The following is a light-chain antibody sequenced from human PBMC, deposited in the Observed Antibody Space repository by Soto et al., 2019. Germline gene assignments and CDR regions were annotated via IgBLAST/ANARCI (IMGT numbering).Light chain of an antibody. CDR1: QSVAGY. J-gene: IGKJ4*01. CDR2: EAS. V-gene: IGKV3-11*01. Sequence: EIVLTQSPGTLYLSPGERATLSCRASQSVAGYLSWYQQKIGQPPRLLIYEASNRATSIPARFSGSGSGTDFTLTISSLGPEDFAVYYCQQRANWPLLTFGGGTRVEI. CDR3: QQRANWPLLT.